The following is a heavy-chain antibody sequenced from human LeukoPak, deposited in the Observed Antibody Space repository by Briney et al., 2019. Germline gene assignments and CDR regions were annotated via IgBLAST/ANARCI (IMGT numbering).Heavy chain of an antibody. J-gene: IGHJ4*02. Sequence: GGSLRLSCAASGFTFSNYWMHWVRQAPGKGLEWVSYISSSGSTIYYADSVKGRFTISRDNSKNTLYLQMNSLRAEDTAVYYCAKDRGYYYDISGSFDYWGQGTLVTVSS. CDR2: ISSSGSTI. V-gene: IGHV3-48*01. CDR3: AKDRGYYYDISGSFDY. D-gene: IGHD3-22*01. CDR1: GFTFSNYW.